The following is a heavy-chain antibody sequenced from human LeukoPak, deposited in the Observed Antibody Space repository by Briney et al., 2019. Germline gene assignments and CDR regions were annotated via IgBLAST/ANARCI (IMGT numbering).Heavy chain of an antibody. CDR3: ARHLSGSYSRYYYYMDI. V-gene: IGHV4-34*01. CDR2: INHSGST. J-gene: IGHJ6*03. D-gene: IGHD1-26*01. Sequence: SETLSLTCAVYGGSFTGYYWSWIRQPPGKGLEWIGEINHSGSTNYNPSLKSRVTISVDTSKNQFSLKLSSVTAADTAVYYCARHLSGSYSRYYYYMDIWGKGPRSPSP. CDR1: GGSFTGYY.